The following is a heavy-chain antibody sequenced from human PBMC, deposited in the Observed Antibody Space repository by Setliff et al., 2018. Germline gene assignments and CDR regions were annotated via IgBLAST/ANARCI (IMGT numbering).Heavy chain of an antibody. CDR3: ARGTDYHGSGSYWAKDV. J-gene: IGHJ6*04. D-gene: IGHD3-10*01. Sequence: ASVKVSCKASGYTFTGHYIHWVRQAPGRGLEWMGWINPRTGVTNYAQKFKGRVTMTRDTSITTVYMDLSSLKSDDTAVYYCARGTDYHGSGSYWAKDVWGKGTTVTSPQ. V-gene: IGHV1-2*02. CDR2: INPRTGVT. CDR1: GYTFTGHY.